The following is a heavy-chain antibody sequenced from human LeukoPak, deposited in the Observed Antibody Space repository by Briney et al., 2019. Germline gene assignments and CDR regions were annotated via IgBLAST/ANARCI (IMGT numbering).Heavy chain of an antibody. CDR1: GDSVSSKTAA. D-gene: IGHD1-14*01. Sequence: SQTLSLTCAISGDSVSSKTAAWNWIRQSPSRGLEWLGRTYYRSKWYNDYAVSVKSRISINPDTSKNQFSLLLNSVTPEDTAVYCCARDRMTGDNWFDPWGQGTLVTVSS. CDR3: ARDRMTGDNWFDP. J-gene: IGHJ5*02. V-gene: IGHV6-1*01. CDR2: TYYRSKWYN.